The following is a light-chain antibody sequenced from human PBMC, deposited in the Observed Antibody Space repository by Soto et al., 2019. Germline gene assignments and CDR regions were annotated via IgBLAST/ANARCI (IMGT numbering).Light chain of an antibody. CDR1: SSDVGGYNY. CDR3: SSYTSSSSYV. J-gene: IGLJ1*01. CDR2: DVS. V-gene: IGLV2-14*01. Sequence: QSALTQPASVSGSPGQSITISYTGTSSDVGGYNYVSWYQQHPGKAPKLMIYDVSNRPSGVANRFSGSKSGNTASLTISGRQAEDEADYYCSSYTSSSSYVFGTGTKLTVL.